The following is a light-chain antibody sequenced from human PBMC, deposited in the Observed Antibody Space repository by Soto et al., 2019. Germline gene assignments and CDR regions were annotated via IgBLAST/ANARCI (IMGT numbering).Light chain of an antibody. Sequence: EIVLTQSPATLSLSPGEGAALSCSAGQSVKTFLLWYQHRPVQAPRVLIYDASHRATGIPARFRGSGSGTDFTLTISSLEPEDAGIYYCQQRSHWPPITFGQGTRLEIK. CDR1: QSVKTF. CDR2: DAS. J-gene: IGKJ5*01. CDR3: QQRSHWPPIT. V-gene: IGKV3-11*01.